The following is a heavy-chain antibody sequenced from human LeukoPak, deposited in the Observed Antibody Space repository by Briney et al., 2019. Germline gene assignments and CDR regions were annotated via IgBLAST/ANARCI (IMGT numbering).Heavy chain of an antibody. CDR3: AIVPHYYFGYGYFDT. CDR2: MYQSGST. CDR1: AYSISSGYY. V-gene: IGHV4-38-2*02. J-gene: IGHJ4*02. Sequence: SETLSLTCTVSAYSISSGYYWAWIRQPPGKGLEWIGSMYQSGSTYYNPSLESRVAISIDTSKKQFSLTLTSMTAADTAVYYCAIVPHYYFGYGYFDTWGQGTRVTVSS. D-gene: IGHD3/OR15-3a*01.